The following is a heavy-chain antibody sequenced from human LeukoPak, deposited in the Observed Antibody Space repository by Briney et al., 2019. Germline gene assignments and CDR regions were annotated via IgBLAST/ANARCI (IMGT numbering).Heavy chain of an antibody. CDR1: GGSFSGYY. D-gene: IGHD6-6*01. J-gene: IGHJ5*02. CDR2: INHSGST. Sequence: SETLSLTCAVYGGSFSGYYWSWIRQPPGKGLEWIGEINHSGSTNYNPSLKSRVTISVDTSKNQFSLKLGSVTAADTAVYYCARGRRAYSSSSNWFDPWGQGTLVTVSS. CDR3: ARGRRAYSSSSNWFDP. V-gene: IGHV4-34*01.